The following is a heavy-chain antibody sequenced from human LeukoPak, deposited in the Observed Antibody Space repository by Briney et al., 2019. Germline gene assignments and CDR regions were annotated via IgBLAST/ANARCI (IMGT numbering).Heavy chain of an antibody. V-gene: IGHV3-23*01. CDR1: GFSFSSYA. D-gene: IGHD2-15*01. CDR3: AKAPVTSCRGAFCYPFDY. CDR2: MSSSDDGR. J-gene: IGHJ4*02. Sequence: GGSLRLSCATSGFSFSSYAMSWVRQAPGKGLEWVSAMSSSDDGRYYAASVRGLFTISRDTSRSTLYLQMNSLRAEDAAVYYCAKAPVTSCRGAFCYPFDYWGQGTLVTVSS.